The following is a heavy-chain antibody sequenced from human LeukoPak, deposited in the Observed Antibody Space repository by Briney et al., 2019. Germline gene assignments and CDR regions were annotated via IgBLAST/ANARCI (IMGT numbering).Heavy chain of an antibody. Sequence: SETLSLTCTVSGGSISSYYWSWIRQPAGKGLEWIGRIYTSGSTNYNPSLKSRVTMSVDTSKNQFSLKLSSVTAADTAVYYCARDKRYYYCSGSSALVDPWYMDVWGKGTTVTVSS. V-gene: IGHV4-4*07. J-gene: IGHJ6*03. CDR2: IYTSGST. CDR1: GGSISSYY. CDR3: ARDKRYYYCSGSSALVDPWYMDV. D-gene: IGHD3-10*01.